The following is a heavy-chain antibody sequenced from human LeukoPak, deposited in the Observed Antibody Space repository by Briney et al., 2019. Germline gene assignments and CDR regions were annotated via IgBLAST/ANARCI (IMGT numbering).Heavy chain of an antibody. Sequence: SVKVSCKASGGTFSSYAISWVRQAPGQGLEWMGGIIPIFGTANYAQKFQGRVTITADESTSTAYMELSSLRSEDTAVYYCARMEAMVRTFDYWGQGTLVTVSS. D-gene: IGHD5-18*01. CDR2: IIPIFGTA. V-gene: IGHV1-69*13. CDR1: GGTFSSYA. J-gene: IGHJ4*02. CDR3: ARMEAMVRTFDY.